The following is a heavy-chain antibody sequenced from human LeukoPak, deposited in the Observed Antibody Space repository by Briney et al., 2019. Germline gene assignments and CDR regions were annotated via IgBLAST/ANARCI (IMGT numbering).Heavy chain of an antibody. J-gene: IGHJ4*02. D-gene: IGHD3-22*01. CDR3: VNRGGLLLYFIY. CDR2: ISSNGGST. Sequence: GGSLRLSCSASGFTVSSYAMYWVRQAPGKGLEYVSGISSNGGSTYYADSVKGRFTISRDNSKNTRFLQMSSLRAEDTAVYYCVNRGGLLLYFIYWGQGTLVTVSS. V-gene: IGHV3-64D*06. CDR1: GFTVSSYA.